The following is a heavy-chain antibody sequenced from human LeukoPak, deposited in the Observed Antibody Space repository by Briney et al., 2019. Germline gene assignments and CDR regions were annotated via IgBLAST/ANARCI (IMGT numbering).Heavy chain of an antibody. J-gene: IGHJ1*01. Sequence: GGSLRLSCVATGLAFQNYWMTWVRQAPGKGPEWVATIRPDGSTFTYVDAVRGRSTISRDNPKNSLYLQMHSLRADDTAVYYCATTFPYCADGTCALGGQGTLVIVSS. CDR1: GLAFQNYW. V-gene: IGHV3-7*01. CDR3: ATTFPYCADGTCAL. D-gene: IGHD2-15*01. CDR2: IRPDGSTF.